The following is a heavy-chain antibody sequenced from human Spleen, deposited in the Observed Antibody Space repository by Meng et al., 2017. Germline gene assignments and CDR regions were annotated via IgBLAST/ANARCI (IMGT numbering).Heavy chain of an antibody. J-gene: IGHJ4*02. CDR1: GFTVSHNY. Sequence: GESLKISCAASGFTVSHNYMSWVRQAPGKGLEWVSVIYSGGNTYYADSVKGRFTISRDNAKNSLYLQMNSLRAEDMALYYCAKDSYGDYESSGYYDYWGQGTLVTVSS. V-gene: IGHV3-53*05. CDR2: IYSGGNT. D-gene: IGHD3-22*01. CDR3: AKDSYGDYESSGYYDY.